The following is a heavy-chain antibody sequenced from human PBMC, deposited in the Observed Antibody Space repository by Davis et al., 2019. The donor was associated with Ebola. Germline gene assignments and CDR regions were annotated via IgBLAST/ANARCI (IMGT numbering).Heavy chain of an antibody. V-gene: IGHV3-30*18. D-gene: IGHD2/OR15-2a*01. CDR3: AKVESLGY. CDR2: ISYDGSNK. J-gene: IGHJ4*02. CDR1: GFTFSNYA. Sequence: GESLKISCAASGFTFSNYAMHWVRQAPGKGLEWVAVISYDGSNKYYGDSVKGRFTISRDNSKNTLYLQMNSLRAEDTAVYYCAKVESLGYWGQGTLVTVSS.